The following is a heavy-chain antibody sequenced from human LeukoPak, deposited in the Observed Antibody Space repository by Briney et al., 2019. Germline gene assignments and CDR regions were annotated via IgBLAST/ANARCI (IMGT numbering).Heavy chain of an antibody. D-gene: IGHD3-10*02. J-gene: IGHJ4*02. Sequence: PGGSLRLSCAASGFTFDEYAMQWVRQAPGMGLEWVSLISGDGGSTYYADSVKGRFTISRDNSKNSLYLQMNTLRTEDTALYYCASMFRDYWGRGTLVTVSS. V-gene: IGHV3-43*02. CDR3: ASMFRDY. CDR2: ISGDGGST. CDR1: GFTFDEYA.